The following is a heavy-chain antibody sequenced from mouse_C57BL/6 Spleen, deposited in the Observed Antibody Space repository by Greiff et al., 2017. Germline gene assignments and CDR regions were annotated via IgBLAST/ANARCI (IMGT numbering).Heavy chain of an antibody. D-gene: IGHD2-3*01. CDR1: GYAFTNYL. Sequence: VQLQQSGAELVRPGTSVKVSCKASGYAFTNYLIEWVKQRPGQGLEWIGVINPGGGGTNYNEKFKGKATLTADKSSSTAYMQLSSLTSEDSAVYFCARSLDGYYTWFAYWGQGTLVTVSA. V-gene: IGHV1-54*01. CDR2: INPGGGGT. CDR3: ARSLDGYYTWFAY. J-gene: IGHJ3*01.